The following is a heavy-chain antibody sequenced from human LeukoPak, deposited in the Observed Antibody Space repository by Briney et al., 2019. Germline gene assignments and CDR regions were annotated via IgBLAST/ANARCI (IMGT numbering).Heavy chain of an antibody. J-gene: IGHJ4*02. CDR1: GFTFSSYA. D-gene: IGHD2-8*01. Sequence: GGSLRLSCAASGFTFSSYAMHWVRQAPGRGLEWVAVISYDGSNKYYADSVKGRFTISRDNSKNTLFLQMSSLRAEDTAAYYCARDDCTHGLCYRSFDYWGQGILVTVSS. CDR2: ISYDGSNK. CDR3: ARDDCTHGLCYRSFDY. V-gene: IGHV3-30*04.